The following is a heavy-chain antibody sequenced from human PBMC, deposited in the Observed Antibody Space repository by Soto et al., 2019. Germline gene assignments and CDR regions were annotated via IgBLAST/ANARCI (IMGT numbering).Heavy chain of an antibody. CDR1: GFTFTSYA. D-gene: IGHD1-26*01. Sequence: PGGSLRLSCAASGFTFTSYAMTWGRQGPGKGLEWVSSIGTTTGDLLYADSVKGRFTISRDNSRNTLYLQMNSLRTEDTAIYYCAKRSPSGTYYFDYWGQGTLVTVSS. CDR2: IGTTTGDL. J-gene: IGHJ4*02. CDR3: AKRSPSGTYYFDY. V-gene: IGHV3-23*01.